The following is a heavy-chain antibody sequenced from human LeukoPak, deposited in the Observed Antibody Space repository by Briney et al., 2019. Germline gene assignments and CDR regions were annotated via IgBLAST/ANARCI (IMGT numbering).Heavy chain of an antibody. J-gene: IGHJ5*02. CDR2: IYPGDSDT. CDR3: AVGSGSYYAPFDP. Sequence: GESLKISCKDSGHSFTSYWIGWVRQMPGKGLEWMGIIYPGDSDTRYSPSFQGQVTISADKSISTAYLQWSSLKASDTAMYYCAVGSGSYYAPFDPWGQGTLVTVSS. CDR1: GHSFTSYW. D-gene: IGHD3-10*01. V-gene: IGHV5-51*01.